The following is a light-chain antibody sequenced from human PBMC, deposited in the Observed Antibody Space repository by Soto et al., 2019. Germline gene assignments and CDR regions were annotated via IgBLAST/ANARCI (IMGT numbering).Light chain of an antibody. Sequence: EILMTQSPGTLSVSPGEGATISCRASQSVRSNVAWYQQKPGQAPRLLIYGASTRATGVPARFSGSGSGTKFTLTISSLQSEDFAVYHCQQYNNWPRTFGQGTKV. CDR2: GAS. CDR3: QQYNNWPRT. V-gene: IGKV3-15*01. J-gene: IGKJ1*01. CDR1: QSVRSN.